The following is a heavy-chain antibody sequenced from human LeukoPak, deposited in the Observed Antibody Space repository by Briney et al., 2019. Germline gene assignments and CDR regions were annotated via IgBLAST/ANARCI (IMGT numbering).Heavy chain of an antibody. CDR2: ISSSSSYI. CDR1: GFTFSSYR. D-gene: IGHD6-6*01. J-gene: IGHJ6*02. CDR3: AKDSSSSNYYYGMDV. V-gene: IGHV3-21*01. Sequence: PGGSLRLSCAASGFTFSSYRMNWVRQAPGKGLELVSSISSSSSYIYYADSVKGRSTISRDNAKNSLYLQMNSLRAEDTAVFYCAKDSSSSNYYYGMDVWGQGTTVTVSS.